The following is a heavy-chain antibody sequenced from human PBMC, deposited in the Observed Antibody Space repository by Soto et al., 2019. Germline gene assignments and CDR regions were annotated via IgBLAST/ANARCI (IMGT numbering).Heavy chain of an antibody. J-gene: IGHJ5*02. CDR2: ITGRSAVP. D-gene: IGHD3-16*01. CDR3: AKGGPFTGGFDP. CDR1: GLTLRGYA. Sequence: EGQLLQSGGDLVQPGGSLRLSCAGSGLTLRGYAMTWIRQTPEKGLEWVSTITGRSAVPSYADSVNGRFTVSRDNSKNTLYLQRNSLRPDDTAIYYCAKGGPFTGGFDPWGQGTLVTVSA. V-gene: IGHV3-23*01.